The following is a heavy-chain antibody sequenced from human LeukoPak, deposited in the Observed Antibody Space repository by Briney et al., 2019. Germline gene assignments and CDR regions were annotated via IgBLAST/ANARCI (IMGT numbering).Heavy chain of an antibody. V-gene: IGHV3-30*03. J-gene: IGHJ4*02. CDR2: IAYDGSRK. CDR3: ARDRREYSGNYFDY. D-gene: IGHD1-26*01. CDR1: GFTFSGYG. Sequence: GRSLRLSCAASGFTFSGYGMHWVRQAPGKGLEWVTGIAYDGSRKHYADSVKGRFTISRDNSRYTVDLQMNSLRAEDTAVYYCARDRREYSGNYFDYWGQGTLVTVSS.